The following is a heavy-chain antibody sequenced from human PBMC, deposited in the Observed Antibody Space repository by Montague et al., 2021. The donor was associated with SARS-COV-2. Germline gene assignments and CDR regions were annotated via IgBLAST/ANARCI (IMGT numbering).Heavy chain of an antibody. CDR3: ARLYDSYSYYYGMDF. Sequence: SETLSLTCTVSGGSIGSSCYYWGWIRQPPGQGLVWIGCIYYSGSTYSNPSLQSRVTISVDTSKNQFSLTLISVTAADTAVYYCARLYDSYSYYYGMDFWGQGTTVTVSS. J-gene: IGHJ6*02. V-gene: IGHV4-39*01. CDR2: IYYSGST. D-gene: IGHD5/OR15-5a*01. CDR1: GGSIGSSCYY.